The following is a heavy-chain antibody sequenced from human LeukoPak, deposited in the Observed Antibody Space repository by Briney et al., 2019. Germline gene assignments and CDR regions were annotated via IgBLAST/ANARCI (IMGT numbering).Heavy chain of an antibody. Sequence: GGSLRLSCTASGFTLGGHDMHWVRQTTGDGLEWVAAVSADHHTIYQASSEGRLTTFTEDAKNTLYLLMNSLRAGDPAVYYCVREARGYHYPYFDYWAQGSLVTVSS. V-gene: IGHV3-13*01. D-gene: IGHD5-18*01. CDR3: VREARGYHYPYFDY. J-gene: IGHJ4*02. CDR2: VSADHHT. CDR1: GFTLGGHD.